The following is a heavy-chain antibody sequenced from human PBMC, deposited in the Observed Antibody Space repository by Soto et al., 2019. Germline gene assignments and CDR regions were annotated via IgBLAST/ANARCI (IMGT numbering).Heavy chain of an antibody. CDR1: GFTFSSYA. CDR2: ISGSGGST. J-gene: IGHJ6*02. Sequence: GGSLRLSCAASGFTFSSYAMSWVRQAPGKGLEWVSAISGSGGSTYYADSVKGRFTISRDNSKNTLYLQMNSLRAEDTAVYYCAKSMVRGVIITHYYYYGMDVWGQGTTVTVSS. CDR3: AKSMVRGVIITHYYYYGMDV. V-gene: IGHV3-23*01. D-gene: IGHD3-10*01.